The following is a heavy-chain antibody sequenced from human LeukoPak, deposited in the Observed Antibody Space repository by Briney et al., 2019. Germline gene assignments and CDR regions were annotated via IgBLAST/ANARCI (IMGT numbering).Heavy chain of an antibody. CDR3: AKDPRYCSGTSCSYGAIWFDP. CDR1: GVTFSSYA. D-gene: IGHD2-2*01. J-gene: IGHJ5*02. V-gene: IGHV3-23*01. Sequence: GGSLRLSCAASGVTFSSYAMSWVRQAPGRGLEWVSAISGSGGSTYYADSAKGRFTISRDNTKNTLYLQMYSLRAEDTAVYYCAKDPRYCSGTSCSYGAIWFDPWGQGTLVTVSS. CDR2: ISGSGGST.